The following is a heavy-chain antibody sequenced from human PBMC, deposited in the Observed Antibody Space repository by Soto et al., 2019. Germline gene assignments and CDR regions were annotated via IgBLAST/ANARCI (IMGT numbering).Heavy chain of an antibody. CDR2: ISYSGRT. D-gene: IGHD1-20*01. V-gene: IGHV4-31*03. CDR1: GGSISSTAYY. Sequence: QVQLQESGPGLVKPSQTLSLTCTVSGGSISSTAYYWSWIRQYPGKGLEWIGYISYSGRTYYNPSLESRLTTSLDTAKNQFSLKVRSVTAADTSVYYCARLNWNDERNWFDPWGHGTLVTVSS. J-gene: IGHJ5*02. CDR3: ARLNWNDERNWFDP.